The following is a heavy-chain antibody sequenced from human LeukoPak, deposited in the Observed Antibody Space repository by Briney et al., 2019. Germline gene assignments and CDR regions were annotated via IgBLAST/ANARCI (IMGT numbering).Heavy chain of an antibody. Sequence: SETLSLTCTVSGGSISSYYWSWIRQPAGKGLEWIGRIHNSGNSNYNPSLKSRVTMSVDTSKNQVSLKVRSVTAADTAMYFCARGHYDLAPWGQGILVTVSS. V-gene: IGHV4-4*07. J-gene: IGHJ5*02. D-gene: IGHD4-17*01. CDR3: ARGHYDLAP. CDR2: IHNSGNS. CDR1: GGSISSYY.